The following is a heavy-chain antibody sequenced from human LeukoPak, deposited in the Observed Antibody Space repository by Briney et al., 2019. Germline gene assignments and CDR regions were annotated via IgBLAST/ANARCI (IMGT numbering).Heavy chain of an antibody. CDR3: AKDYYDSSASLELYYYYYGVDV. D-gene: IGHD3-22*01. CDR1: GFTFSRKG. Sequence: GGSLRLSCAASGFTFSRKGMHWVRQAPGKGLEWVAVISYDGSNKYYADSVKGRFTISRYNSKNTLYLQMSSLRAEDTAVYYCAKDYYDSSASLELYYYYYGVDVWGQGTTVTVSS. V-gene: IGHV3-30*18. J-gene: IGHJ6*02. CDR2: ISYDGSNK.